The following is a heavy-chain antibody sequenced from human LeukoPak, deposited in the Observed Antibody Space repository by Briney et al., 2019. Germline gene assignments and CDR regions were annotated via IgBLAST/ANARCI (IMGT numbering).Heavy chain of an antibody. CDR1: GFTFSSYW. J-gene: IGHJ3*02. Sequence: GGSLRLSCAASGFTFSSYWMSWVRQAPGKGLEWVANIKQDGSEKYYADSVKGRFTISRDNSKNTLYLQMNSLRAEDTAVYYCAKTRQWLVPYDAFDIWGQGTMVTVSS. V-gene: IGHV3-7*01. CDR3: AKTRQWLVPYDAFDI. D-gene: IGHD6-19*01. CDR2: IKQDGSEK.